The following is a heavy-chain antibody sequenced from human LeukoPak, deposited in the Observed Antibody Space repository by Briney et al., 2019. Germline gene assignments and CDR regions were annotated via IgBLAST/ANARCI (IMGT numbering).Heavy chain of an antibody. CDR3: ARRTYYYGSGSYPPPNWFDP. Sequence: SETLSLTCAVYSGSFSGYYWSWIRQPPGKGLEWIGEINDSGSTNYNPSLKSRVTISVDTSKNQFSLKLSSVTAADTAVYYCARRTYYYGSGSYPPPNWFDPWGQGTLVTVSS. CDR1: SGSFSGYY. V-gene: IGHV4-34*01. CDR2: INDSGST. J-gene: IGHJ5*02. D-gene: IGHD3-10*01.